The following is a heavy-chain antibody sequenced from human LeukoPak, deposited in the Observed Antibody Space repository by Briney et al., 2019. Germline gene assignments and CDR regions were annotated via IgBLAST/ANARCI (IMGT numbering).Heavy chain of an antibody. J-gene: IGHJ6*02. V-gene: IGHV4-39*01. CDR3: ARQGTVTTYYYYYYGMDV. Sequence: SETLSLTCAVSGGSVSGHYWDWIRQPPGKGLEWIGRIYYSGSTYYNPSLKSRVTISVDTSKNQFSLKLSSVTAADTAVYYCARQGTVTTYYYYYYGMDVWGQGTTVTVSS. CDR2: IYYSGST. D-gene: IGHD4-17*01. CDR1: GGSVSGHY.